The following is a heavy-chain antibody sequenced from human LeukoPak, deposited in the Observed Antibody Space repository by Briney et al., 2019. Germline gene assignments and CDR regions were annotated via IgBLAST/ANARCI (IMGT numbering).Heavy chain of an antibody. CDR3: AKILIRGMRTFDY. Sequence: GGSLRLSCAASGFTFSSYSMNWVRQAPGKGLEWVSTITGSGDTTYYADSVKGRFTISRDNSKNTLYLQMNSLRAEDTAVYYCAKILIRGMRTFDYWGQGTLVTVSS. J-gene: IGHJ4*02. V-gene: IGHV3-23*01. D-gene: IGHD3-10*01. CDR1: GFTFSSYS. CDR2: ITGSGDTT.